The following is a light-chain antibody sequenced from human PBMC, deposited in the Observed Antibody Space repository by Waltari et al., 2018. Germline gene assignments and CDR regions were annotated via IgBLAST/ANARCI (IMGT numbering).Light chain of an antibody. CDR1: QSITNY. CDR2: AAS. Sequence: DIQMTQSPSSLSASVGDRVTITCRASQSITNYLNCYQQKVGKPPSLLIYAASSLQSGVPSRFSGSGSGTDFTLTINSLQPEDFATYYCQQSYSTPSFGPGTKVDVK. J-gene: IGKJ3*01. CDR3: QQSYSTPS. V-gene: IGKV1-39*01.